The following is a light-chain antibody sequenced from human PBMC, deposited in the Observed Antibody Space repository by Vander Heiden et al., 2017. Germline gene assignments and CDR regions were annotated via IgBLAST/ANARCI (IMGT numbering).Light chain of an antibody. CDR3: QSYDSSLSGYV. CDR1: SSNIGAGYD. CDR2: GNS. J-gene: IGLJ2*01. V-gene: IGLV1-40*01. Sequence: QSVLTQPPSVSGAPGQRVTISCTGSSSNIGAGYDVHWYQQLPGTAPKLLIYGNSNRPSGVPDRFSGSKSGTSASLAINGLQAEDEADYYCQSYDSSLSGYVFGGGTKLTVL.